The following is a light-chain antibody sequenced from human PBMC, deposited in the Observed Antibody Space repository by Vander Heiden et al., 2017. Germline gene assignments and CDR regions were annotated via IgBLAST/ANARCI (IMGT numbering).Light chain of an antibody. CDR2: GAS. V-gene: IGKV3-15*01. Sequence: EIILTQSPATLSVSPGEKVTLSCRASQSIGASVGWYQQKFGQAPRLLLHGASSRATGVPARFSGSVSGTDFTLTISGLQSEDFAVYHCQQYFNWPWTFGQGTKVEIK. CDR3: QQYFNWPWT. CDR1: QSIGAS. J-gene: IGKJ1*01.